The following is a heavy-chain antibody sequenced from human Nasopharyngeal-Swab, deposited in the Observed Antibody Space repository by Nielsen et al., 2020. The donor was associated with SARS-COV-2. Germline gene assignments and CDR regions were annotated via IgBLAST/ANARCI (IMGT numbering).Heavy chain of an antibody. V-gene: IGHV6-1*01. CDR2: TYYRSKWYN. D-gene: IGHD6-13*01. J-gene: IGHJ6*02. Sequence: WIRQSPSRGLEWLGRTYYRSKWYNDYAVSVKSRTTINPDTSKNQFSLQLNSVTPEDTAVYYCARDGIAAAGYYYYYYGMDVWGQGTTVTVSS. CDR3: ARDGIAAAGYYYYYYGMDV.